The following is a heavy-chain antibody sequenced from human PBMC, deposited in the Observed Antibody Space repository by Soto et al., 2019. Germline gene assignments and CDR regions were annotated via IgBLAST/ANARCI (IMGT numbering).Heavy chain of an antibody. D-gene: IGHD4-17*01. CDR2: IWYDGSNK. CDR1: GFTFSSYR. J-gene: IGHJ3*02. V-gene: IGHV3-33*01. Sequence: GGSLRLSCAASGFTFSSYRMHWVRQAPGKGLEWVAVIWYDGSNKYYADSVKGRFTISRDNSKNTLYLQMNSLRAEDTTVYYCARTPPFRDYGDPEKGDAFDIWGQGTMVTVSS. CDR3: ARTPPFRDYGDPEKGDAFDI.